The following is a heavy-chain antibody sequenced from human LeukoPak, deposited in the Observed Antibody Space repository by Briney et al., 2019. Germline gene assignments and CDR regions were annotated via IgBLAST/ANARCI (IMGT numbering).Heavy chain of an antibody. CDR2: IRSKANSYAT. J-gene: IGHJ4*02. V-gene: IGHV3-73*01. D-gene: IGHD6-13*01. Sequence: AGGSLRLSCAASGFTFSGSAMHWVRHASGKGLGWVGRIRSKANSYATAYAASVKGRFTISRDDSKNTAYLQMNSLKTEDTAVYYCTRHLGAAAGTERSDYWGQGTLVTVSS. CDR3: TRHLGAAAGTERSDY. CDR1: GFTFSGSA.